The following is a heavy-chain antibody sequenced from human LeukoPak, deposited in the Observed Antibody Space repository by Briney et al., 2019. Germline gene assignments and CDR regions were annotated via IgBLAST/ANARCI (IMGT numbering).Heavy chain of an antibody. CDR3: ATLGYVWAIPMVRGVPSGPWWFDP. Sequence: GASVTVSCKVSGYTLTKLSVHWVRQAPGKGLEWMGGFDPEDGETIYAQKFQGRVTMTEDTSTDTAYMELSSLRSEDTAVYYCATLGYVWAIPMVRGVPSGPWWFDPWGQGTLVTVSS. V-gene: IGHV1-24*01. CDR1: GYTLTKLS. J-gene: IGHJ5*02. CDR2: FDPEDGET. D-gene: IGHD3-10*01.